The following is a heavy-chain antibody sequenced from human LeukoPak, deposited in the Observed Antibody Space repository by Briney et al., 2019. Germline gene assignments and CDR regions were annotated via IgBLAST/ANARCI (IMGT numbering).Heavy chain of an antibody. D-gene: IGHD2-2*01. CDR2: IKQDGSEK. J-gene: IGHJ4*02. CDR1: GFTFSSYW. V-gene: IGHV3-7*01. Sequence: GGSLRLSCAASGFTFSSYWMSWVRQAPGKGLEWVANIKQDGSEKYYVDSVKGRFTISRDNAKNSLYLQMNSLRAEDTAVYYCARGVVVVPTALDYWGQGTLVTVSS. CDR3: ARGVVVVPTALDY.